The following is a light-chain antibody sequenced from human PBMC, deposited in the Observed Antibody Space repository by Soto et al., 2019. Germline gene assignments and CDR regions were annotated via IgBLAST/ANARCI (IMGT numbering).Light chain of an antibody. Sequence: ELVLTQSPGTLSLSPGERATLSCRASQRLSASDIAWYQQKPGQAPRRLIFGASFRATGIPDRFSGSGSGTDFTLTISRLEPEDFAVYYCQQYGSSPTTFGQGTKVDIK. CDR3: QQYGSSPTT. J-gene: IGKJ1*01. CDR1: QRLSASD. CDR2: GAS. V-gene: IGKV3-20*01.